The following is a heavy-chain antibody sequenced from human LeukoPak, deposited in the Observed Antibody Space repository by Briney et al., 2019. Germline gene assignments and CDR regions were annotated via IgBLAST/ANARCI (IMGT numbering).Heavy chain of an antibody. V-gene: IGHV1-3*01. CDR3: ARGSGSYLTGPLDY. CDR1: GYTFTSYA. J-gene: IGHJ4*02. CDR2: INAGNGNT. D-gene: IGHD1-26*01. Sequence: ASVKVSCKASGYTFTSYAMHWVRQAPGQRLEWMGWINAGNGNTKYSQKFQGRVTITRDTSASTAYMELSSLRSEDTAVYYCARGSGSYLTGPLDYWGQGTLVTVSS.